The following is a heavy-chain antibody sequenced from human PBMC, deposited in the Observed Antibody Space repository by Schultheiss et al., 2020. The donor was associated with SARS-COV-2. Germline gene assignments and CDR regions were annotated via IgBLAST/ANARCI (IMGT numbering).Heavy chain of an antibody. CDR1: GFTFSSYS. D-gene: IGHD6-13*01. CDR2: ISSSSSYI. Sequence: GGSLRLSCAASGFTFSSYSMNWVRQAPGKGLEWVSSISSSSSYIYYADSVKGRFTISRDNAKNTLYLQMNSLRAEDTAVYYCARDPSSSWYLDWFDPWGQGTLVTVSS. CDR3: ARDPSSSWYLDWFDP. V-gene: IGHV3-21*01. J-gene: IGHJ5*02.